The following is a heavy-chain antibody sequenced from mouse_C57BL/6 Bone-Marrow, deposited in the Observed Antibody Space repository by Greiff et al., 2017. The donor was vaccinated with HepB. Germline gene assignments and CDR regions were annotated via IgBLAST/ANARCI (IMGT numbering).Heavy chain of an antibody. CDR3: ARGLRRGFAY. CDR1: GYTFTSYW. J-gene: IGHJ3*01. D-gene: IGHD2-4*01. Sequence: QVQLQQPGAELVKPGASVKLSCKASGYTFTSYWMHWVKQRPGQGLEWIGMIHPNSGSTNYNEKFKSKATLTVDKSSSPAYMQLSSLTSEDSAVYYCARGLRRGFAYWGQGTLVTVSA. V-gene: IGHV1-64*01. CDR2: IHPNSGST.